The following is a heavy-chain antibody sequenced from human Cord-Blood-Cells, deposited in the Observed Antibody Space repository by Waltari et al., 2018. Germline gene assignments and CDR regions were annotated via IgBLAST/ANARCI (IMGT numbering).Heavy chain of an antibody. CDR2: INHSGST. V-gene: IGHV4-34*01. Sequence: QVQLQQWGAGLLKPSETLSLTCAVYGGSFSGYYWSWIRQPPGKGLEWIGEINHSGSTNYNPSLKSRVTISVDTSKNQFSLKLSSVTAADTAVYYCARGIAVAGTGAYWFDPWGQGTLVTVS. CDR3: ARGIAVAGTGAYWFDP. J-gene: IGHJ5*02. CDR1: GGSFSGYY. D-gene: IGHD6-19*01.